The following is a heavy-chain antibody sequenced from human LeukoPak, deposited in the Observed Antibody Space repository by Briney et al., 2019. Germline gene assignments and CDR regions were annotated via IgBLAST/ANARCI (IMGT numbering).Heavy chain of an antibody. CDR3: ARDSGFGDKGTFDY. J-gene: IGHJ4*02. D-gene: IGHD2-21*01. V-gene: IGHV1-46*01. Sequence: ASVKVSCKASGYTFTSYFMHWVRQAPGQGLEWMGIVNPSGGSTSYAQRFQGRVTMTRDTSTSTVYMELSSLRSEDTAMYYCARDSGFGDKGTFDYWGQGTLVTVSS. CDR1: GYTFTSYF. CDR2: VNPSGGST.